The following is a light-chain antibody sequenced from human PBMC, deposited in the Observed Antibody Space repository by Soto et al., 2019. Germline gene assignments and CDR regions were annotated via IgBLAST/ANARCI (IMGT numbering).Light chain of an antibody. CDR2: LDSDGSH. CDR3: QTWGTGIHVV. Sequence: QSVLTQSPSASASLGASVKLTCTLSSGHSCYAIAWHQQQPEKGPRYLMKLDSDGSHTKGDAIPDRFSGSSSGAERYLTISSLQSEDEADYYCQTWGTGIHVVFGGGTKVTVL. V-gene: IGLV4-69*01. CDR1: SGHSCYA. J-gene: IGLJ2*01.